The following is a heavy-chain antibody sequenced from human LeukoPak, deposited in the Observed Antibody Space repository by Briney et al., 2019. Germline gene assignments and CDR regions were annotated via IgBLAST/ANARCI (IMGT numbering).Heavy chain of an antibody. V-gene: IGHV3-48*04. D-gene: IGHD1-1*01. CDR2: TNGDNGI. J-gene: IGHJ2*01. Sequence: GGSLRLSWAASGFTFSKYSLNWVRQAPGKGLEWVSYTNGDNGIYSADSLKGRFTISRDNAKSLVFLQMNSLRAEDTAVYFCARDLGNWKKREWYFDLWGRGTLVTVSS. CDR3: ARDLGNWKKREWYFDL. CDR1: GFTFSKYS.